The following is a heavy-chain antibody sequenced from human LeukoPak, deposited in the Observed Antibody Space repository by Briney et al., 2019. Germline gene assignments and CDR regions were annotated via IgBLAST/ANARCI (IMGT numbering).Heavy chain of an antibody. V-gene: IGHV4-34*01. D-gene: IGHD3-22*01. CDR3: ARGRTIVVVITLKNYFDY. CDR2: INHSGST. J-gene: IGHJ4*02. CDR1: GGSFSGYY. Sequence: PSETLSLTCAVYGGSFSGYYWSWIRQPPGKGLEWIGEINHSGSTNYNPSLKSRVTISVDTSKNQFSLKLSSVTAADTAVYYCARGRTIVVVITLKNYFDYWGQGTLVTVSS.